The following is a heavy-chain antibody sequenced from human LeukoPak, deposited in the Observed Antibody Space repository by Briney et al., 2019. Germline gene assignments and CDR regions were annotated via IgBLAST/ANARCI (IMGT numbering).Heavy chain of an antibody. D-gene: IGHD3-10*01. CDR3: ARDLPTTLWSGEPLFDY. J-gene: IGHJ4*02. CDR1: GGSITSSPYH. V-gene: IGHV4-39*02. Sequence: PSETLSLTCTVSGGSITSSPYHWAWIRQPPGRGPEWIGTVSHTGATQYSPSLSSRLTISVDTSKNHFSLKLSSVTAADTAVYYCARDLPTTLWSGEPLFDYWGQGTLVTVSS. CDR2: VSHTGAT.